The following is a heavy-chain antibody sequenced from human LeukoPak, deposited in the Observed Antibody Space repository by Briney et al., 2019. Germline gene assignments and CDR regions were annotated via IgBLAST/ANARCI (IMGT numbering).Heavy chain of an antibody. CDR2: IYTSGST. J-gene: IGHJ4*02. D-gene: IGHD5-18*01. CDR3: ALISSMVTYYFDY. V-gene: IGHV4-38-2*02. CDR1: SYSISRGYY. Sequence: SETLFLTGSLSSYSISRGYYWGWIRQSPGEGLGWIGHIYTSGSTNYNPSLKSRVTMSLVTSKNQFSLKLSSVTAADTAVYYCALISSMVTYYFDYWGRGTLVTVFS.